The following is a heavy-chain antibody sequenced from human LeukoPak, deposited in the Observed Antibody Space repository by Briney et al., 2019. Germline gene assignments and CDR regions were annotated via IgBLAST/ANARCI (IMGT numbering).Heavy chain of an antibody. J-gene: IGHJ5*02. V-gene: IGHV3-7*01. CDR1: GFTFSSYW. CDR2: IKQDGSEK. Sequence: GGSLRLSCAASGFTFSSYWMIWVRQAPGEGLEWVANIKQDGSEKYYVDSVKGRFTISRDNAKNSLYLQMNSLRAEDTAVYYCARVGSGSYLWFDPWGQGTLVTVSS. D-gene: IGHD1-26*01. CDR3: ARVGSGSYLWFDP.